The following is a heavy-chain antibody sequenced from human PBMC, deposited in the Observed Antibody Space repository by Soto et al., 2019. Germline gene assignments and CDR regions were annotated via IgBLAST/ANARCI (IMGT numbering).Heavy chain of an antibody. D-gene: IGHD3-22*01. CDR2: IYYIGST. J-gene: IGHJ5*02. Sequence: SETLSLTCIFSVFSIISIIYYWGWIRQPPGKGLEWIGSIYYIGSTYYNPSLKIRVTISVDTSKNQFSLKLSSVTAADTAVFYCARNRDSNWLDHWGQGTMVTVSS. V-gene: IGHV4-39*01. CDR3: ARNRDSNWLDH. CDR1: VFSIISIIYY.